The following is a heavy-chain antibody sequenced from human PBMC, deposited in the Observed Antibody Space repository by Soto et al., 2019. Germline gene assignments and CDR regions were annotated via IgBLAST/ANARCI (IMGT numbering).Heavy chain of an antibody. Sequence: HVQLVQSGAEVKKPGDSVKVSCKASGYTFTSYDINWVRQATGQGLEWMGWMNPNSGNPGYAQQFQGRVTMTRNTSISTAYMELSILRSEDTAVYYCAKFFMVRGVNYFDYLGQGTLVTVSS. D-gene: IGHD3-10*01. CDR3: AKFFMVRGVNYFDY. CDR1: GYTFTSYD. J-gene: IGHJ4*02. V-gene: IGHV1-8*01. CDR2: MNPNSGNP.